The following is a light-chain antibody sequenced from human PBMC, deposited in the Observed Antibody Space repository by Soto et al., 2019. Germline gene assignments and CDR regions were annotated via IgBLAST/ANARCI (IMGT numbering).Light chain of an antibody. Sequence: TQSPSTLSASIGDRVVITCRASQTIDRWLAWYQQRPGLAPKLLIYDASNRATGIPARFGGSGSGTDFTLTINSLEPEDFAVYYCQQRSNWPGTFGPGTKVDIK. J-gene: IGKJ3*01. V-gene: IGKV3-11*01. CDR1: QTIDRW. CDR3: QQRSNWPGT. CDR2: DAS.